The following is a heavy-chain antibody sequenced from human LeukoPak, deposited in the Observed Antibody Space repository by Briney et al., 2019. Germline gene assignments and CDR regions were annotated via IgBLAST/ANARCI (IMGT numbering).Heavy chain of an antibody. Sequence: GGSLRLSCAASGFSFSSYGMHWVRQAPGKGLEWVAVIWYDGSHKYYADSVKGRFIISRDNAKNSLYLQMNSLRAEDTAVYYCARESYGYFDYWGQGTLVTVSS. CDR3: ARESYGYFDY. V-gene: IGHV3-33*01. CDR2: IWYDGSHK. J-gene: IGHJ4*02. D-gene: IGHD5-18*01. CDR1: GFSFSSYG.